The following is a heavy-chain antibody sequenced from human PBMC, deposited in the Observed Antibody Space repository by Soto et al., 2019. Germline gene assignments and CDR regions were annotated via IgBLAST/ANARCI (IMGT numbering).Heavy chain of an antibody. D-gene: IGHD3-3*01. Sequence: PGESLKISCKGSGYSFTSYWIGWVRQMPGKGLEWMGIIYPGDSDTRYSPSFQGQVTISADKSISTAYLQWSSLKASDTAMYYCARVYYDFWCGDPQYYYYHMDVWGKGTTVTVSS. V-gene: IGHV5-51*01. CDR1: GYSFTSYW. CDR2: IYPGDSDT. CDR3: ARVYYDFWCGDPQYYYYHMDV. J-gene: IGHJ6*03.